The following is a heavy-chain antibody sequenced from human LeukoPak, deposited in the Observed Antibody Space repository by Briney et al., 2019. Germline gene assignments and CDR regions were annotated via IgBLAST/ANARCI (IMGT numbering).Heavy chain of an antibody. CDR2: ISGSGGST. J-gene: IGHJ4*02. CDR3: AKGGYGGRGFDY. Sequence: GGSLRLSCAASGFTFSNYAMSWVRQAPGTGLEWVSGISGSGGSTYYANSVRGRFTISRVNYKNTLLLQMNSLRAEDTAVYYWAKGGYGGRGFDYWGQGTLVTISS. D-gene: IGHD5-12*01. CDR1: GFTFSNYA. V-gene: IGHV3-23*01.